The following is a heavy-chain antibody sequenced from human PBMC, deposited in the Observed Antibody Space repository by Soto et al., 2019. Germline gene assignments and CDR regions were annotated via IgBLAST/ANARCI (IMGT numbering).Heavy chain of an antibody. CDR3: TRGDY. V-gene: IGHV4-31*03. CDR1: GDPMTTVGYY. J-gene: IGHJ4*02. CDR2: ISYSGST. Sequence: QVQLQESAPGLVKPSQTLSLTCTVSGDPMTTVGYYWTWIRQHPGQGLEWIGFISYSGSTYYSSSLKGRVAISADTSKNQFSLKLNSVTAADTAVYYCTRGDYWGQGTLVTVSS.